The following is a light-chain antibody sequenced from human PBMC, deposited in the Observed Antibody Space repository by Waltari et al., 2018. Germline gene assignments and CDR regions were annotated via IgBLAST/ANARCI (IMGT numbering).Light chain of an antibody. CDR1: SSDVGGPNF. J-gene: IGLJ1*01. CDR3: CSYAGSDTPYV. V-gene: IGLV2-8*01. CDR2: EVT. Sequence: QSALTQPPSASGSPGQSVTISCTGTSSDVGGPNFVSWYQQHPGKAPKVIIYEVTKRPSGVPDRFSGSKSGNTASLTVSGLQTEDEADYYCCSYAGSDTPYVFGTGTTVTVL.